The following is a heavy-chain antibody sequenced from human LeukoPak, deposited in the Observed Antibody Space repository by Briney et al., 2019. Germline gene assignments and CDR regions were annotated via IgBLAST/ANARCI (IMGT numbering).Heavy chain of an antibody. V-gene: IGHV1-2*02. J-gene: IGHJ5*02. CDR1: GYTFTGYY. CDR3: ARDLTPYYYGSGSSLGFDP. Sequence: ASVKVSCKASGYTFTGYYMHWVRQAPGQGLEWMGWINPNSGGTNYAQKFQGRVTMTRDTSISTAYMELSRLRSDDTAVYYCARDLTPYYYGSGSSLGFDPWGQGTLVTVSS. CDR2: INPNSGGT. D-gene: IGHD3-10*01.